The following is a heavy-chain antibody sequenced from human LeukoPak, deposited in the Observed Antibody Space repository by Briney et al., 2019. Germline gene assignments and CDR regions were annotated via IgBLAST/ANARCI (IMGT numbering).Heavy chain of an antibody. CDR1: GFTFDDYA. CDR3: AKGLMVVAAPGDY. D-gene: IGHD2-15*01. J-gene: IGHJ4*02. CDR2: ISWNSGSI. Sequence: GGSLRLSCAASGFTFDDYAMHWVRQAPGKGLEWGSGISWNSGSIGYAESVKGRVTISRDNAKNSLYLQMNSLRAEDTALYYCAKGLMVVAAPGDYWGQGTLVTVSS. V-gene: IGHV3-9*01.